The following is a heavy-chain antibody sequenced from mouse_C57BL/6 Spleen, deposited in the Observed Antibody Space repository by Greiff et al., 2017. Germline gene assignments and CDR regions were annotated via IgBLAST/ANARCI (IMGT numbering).Heavy chain of an antibody. CDR1: GFSFNTYA. Sequence: EVKVVESGGGLVQPKGSLKLSCAASGFSFNTYAMNWVRQAPGKGLEWVARIRSKSNNYATYYADSVKDRFTISRDDSESMLYLQMNNLKTEDTAMYYCVRQGDYYGSSYLDYWGQGTTLTVSS. D-gene: IGHD1-1*01. CDR3: VRQGDYYGSSYLDY. J-gene: IGHJ2*01. V-gene: IGHV10-1*01. CDR2: IRSKSNNYAT.